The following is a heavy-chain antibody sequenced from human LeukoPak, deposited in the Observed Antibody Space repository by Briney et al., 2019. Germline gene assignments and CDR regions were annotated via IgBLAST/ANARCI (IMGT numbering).Heavy chain of an antibody. V-gene: IGHV1-69*13. D-gene: IGHD2-21*02. CDR1: GGTFSSYA. Sequence: SVKVSCKASGGTFSSYAISWVRQAPGQGLEWMGGIIPIFGTANYAQKFQGRVTITADESTSTAYMELSSLRSEDTAVYYCARFSLLEARGDAFDIWGQGTMITVSS. CDR3: ARFSLLEARGDAFDI. J-gene: IGHJ3*02. CDR2: IIPIFGTA.